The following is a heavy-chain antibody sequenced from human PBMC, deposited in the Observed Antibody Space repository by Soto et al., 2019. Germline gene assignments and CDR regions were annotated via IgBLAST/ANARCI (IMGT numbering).Heavy chain of an antibody. CDR1: GFTFSDHY. CDR2: SRNKAQGYTV. J-gene: IGHJ4*02. V-gene: IGHV3-72*01. D-gene: IGHD5-12*01. CDR3: ASAGIYSDWRHSDY. Sequence: EVQLVESGGTLVQPGGSLRLSCAASGFTFSDHYMDWVRQAPGKGLEWVARSRNKAQGYTVEYATSVKGRFSISRDDSKNSLSLQMNSLRTEDTAVYFCASAGIYSDWRHSDYWGQGALVTVSS.